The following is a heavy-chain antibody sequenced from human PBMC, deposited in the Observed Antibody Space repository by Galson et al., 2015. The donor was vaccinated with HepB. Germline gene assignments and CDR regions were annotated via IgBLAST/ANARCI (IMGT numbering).Heavy chain of an antibody. Sequence: SVKVSCKASGYTFTGYYVHWVRQAPGQGLECMGWINPNSGGTNYAQKFQGRVTMTRVTSLSTAYMELSRLRSDDTAVYFCARSSGIRYFDWLSGAFDIWGQGTMVTVSS. V-gene: IGHV1-2*02. D-gene: IGHD3-9*01. CDR3: ARSSGIRYFDWLSGAFDI. CDR1: GYTFTGYY. J-gene: IGHJ3*02. CDR2: INPNSGGT.